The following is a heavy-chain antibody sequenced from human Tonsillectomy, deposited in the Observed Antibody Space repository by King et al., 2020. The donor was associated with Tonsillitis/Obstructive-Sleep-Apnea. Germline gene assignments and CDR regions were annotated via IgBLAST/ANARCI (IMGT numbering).Heavy chain of an antibody. CDR2: ISYSGST. Sequence: LQLQESGPGLVKPSETLSLTCTVSGVSISSYYWSWIRHPPGTGLEWIGYISYSGSTNYNPSLTWRVTIAVDTYKYQFSLKLSAVTAADTAVYYCARPGGMGSAAPFDIWGQGTMVTVSS. D-gene: IGHD1-26*01. V-gene: IGHV4-59*01. CDR3: ARPGGMGSAAPFDI. CDR1: GVSISSYY. J-gene: IGHJ3*02.